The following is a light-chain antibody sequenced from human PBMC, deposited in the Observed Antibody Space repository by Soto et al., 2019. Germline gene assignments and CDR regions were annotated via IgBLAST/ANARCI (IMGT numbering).Light chain of an antibody. CDR1: QSISSY. J-gene: IGKJ5*01. Sequence: DIQMTQSPSSLSASVGDRVTITCRASQSISSYLNWYQQKRGKAPKLXIYAASSLQSGVPSRFSGSGSGTDFTLTISSLQPEDFATYYCQQSYSTLITFGQGTRLEIK. V-gene: IGKV1-39*01. CDR3: QQSYSTLIT. CDR2: AAS.